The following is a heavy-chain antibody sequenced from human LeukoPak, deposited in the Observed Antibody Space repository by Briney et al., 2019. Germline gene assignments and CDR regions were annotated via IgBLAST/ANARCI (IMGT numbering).Heavy chain of an antibody. J-gene: IGHJ4*02. CDR3: GEDDPGGGGLDY. CDR1: GGSISSYY. Sequence: SETLSLTCTVSGGSISSYYWSWIRQPPGKGLEWIGYIYYSGSTNYNPSLKSRVTISVDTSKNQFSLKLSSVTAADTAVYYWGEDDPGGGGLDYWGQGTLVTVSS. V-gene: IGHV4-59*01. CDR2: IYYSGST. D-gene: IGHD3-10*01.